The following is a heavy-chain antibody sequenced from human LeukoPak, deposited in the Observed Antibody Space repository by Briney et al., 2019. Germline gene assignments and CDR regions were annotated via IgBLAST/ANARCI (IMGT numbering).Heavy chain of an antibody. Sequence: SGGSLRLSCAASGFTFSSYAMSWVRQAPGKGLEWVSAISGSGGSTYYADSVKGRFTISRHNSKNTLYLQMNSLRAEDTAVYYCAKIAQLWLQFLDYWGQGTLVTVSS. V-gene: IGHV3-23*01. CDR1: GFTFSSYA. J-gene: IGHJ4*02. CDR2: ISGSGGST. D-gene: IGHD5-18*01. CDR3: AKIAQLWLQFLDY.